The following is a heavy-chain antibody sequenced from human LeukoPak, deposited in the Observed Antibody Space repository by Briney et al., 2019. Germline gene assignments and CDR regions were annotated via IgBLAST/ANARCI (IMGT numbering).Heavy chain of an antibody. CDR3: ARDFPIVGANHYAVDAFDI. V-gene: IGHV3-30-3*01. CDR2: ISYDGSNK. D-gene: IGHD1-26*01. J-gene: IGHJ3*02. Sequence: GGSLRLSCAASGFTFSSYAMHWVRQAPGKGLEWVAVISYDGSNKYYADSVKGRFTISRDNSKNTLYLQMNSLRAEDTAVYYCARDFPIVGANHYAVDAFDIWGQGTMVTVSS. CDR1: GFTFSSYA.